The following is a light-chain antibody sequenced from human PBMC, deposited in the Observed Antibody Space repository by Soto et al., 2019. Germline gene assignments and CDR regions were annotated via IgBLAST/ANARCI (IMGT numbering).Light chain of an antibody. V-gene: IGKV1-5*03. CDR1: QSINTW. CDR2: KAS. Sequence: DIQMTQSPSPLSASVGDRVTITCRASQSINTWLAWYQQKPGKAPKLLIYKASTLESGVPSRFSGSGSGTEFTLTISSLQPDDFATYYCQQYSYWWTFGQGTKVDIK. J-gene: IGKJ1*01. CDR3: QQYSYWWT.